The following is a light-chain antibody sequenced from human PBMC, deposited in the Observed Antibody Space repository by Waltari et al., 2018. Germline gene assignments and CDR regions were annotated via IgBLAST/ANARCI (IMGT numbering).Light chain of an antibody. J-gene: IGKJ4*01. Sequence: IVLTQSPATLSLSPVERATLSCRASQNLSSYFAWYHQKPGQPPRLLIYDASNRAAGIPARFSGTGCGTDFTLTISSLEPEDFVVYYCQQRSNWPLTFGGETKVEI. CDR3: QQRSNWPLT. V-gene: IGKV3-11*01. CDR1: QNLSSY. CDR2: DAS.